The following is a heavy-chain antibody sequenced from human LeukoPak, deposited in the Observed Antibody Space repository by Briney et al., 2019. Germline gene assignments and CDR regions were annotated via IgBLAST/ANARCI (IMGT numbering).Heavy chain of an antibody. V-gene: IGHV3-33*08. CDR2: IWYGGSNK. CDR3: ARGVRDYYYYYYMDV. D-gene: IGHD2-21*02. CDR1: GFTFSSYG. J-gene: IGHJ6*03. Sequence: GGSLRLSCAASGFTFSSYGMHWVRQAPGKGLEWVAVIWYGGSNKYYADSVKGRFTISRDNTKNTLYLQMNSLRAEDTAVYYCARGVRDYYYYYYMDVWGKGTTVTVSS.